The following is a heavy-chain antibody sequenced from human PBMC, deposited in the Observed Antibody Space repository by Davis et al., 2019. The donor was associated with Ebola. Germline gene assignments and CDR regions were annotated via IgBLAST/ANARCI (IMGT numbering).Heavy chain of an antibody. CDR1: GYTFTGYY. D-gene: IGHD6-6*01. J-gene: IGHJ4*02. CDR2: ISAYNGNT. Sequence: ASVKVSCKASGYTFTGYYMHWVRQAPGQGLEWMGWISAYNGNTNYAQKLQGRVTMTTDTSTSTAYMELRSLRSDDTAVYYCARDVAARPVDYWGQGTLVTVSS. CDR3: ARDVAARPVDY. V-gene: IGHV1-18*04.